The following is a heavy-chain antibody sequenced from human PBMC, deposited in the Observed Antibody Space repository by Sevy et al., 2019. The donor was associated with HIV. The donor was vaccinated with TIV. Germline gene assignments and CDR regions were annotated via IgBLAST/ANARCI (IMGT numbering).Heavy chain of an antibody. J-gene: IGHJ6*02. CDR3: ARTFDFWSTYQTGSYYYYGLDV. CDR2: IWYDGSHK. D-gene: IGHD3-3*01. V-gene: IGHV3-33*01. Sequence: GGSLRLSCVASGFTLSSHGMHWVRQAPGKGLEWVSLIWYDGSHKFYADSVKGRFTIFKGNSKNTLYLQMNSMRAEDTAVYYCARTFDFWSTYQTGSYYYYGLDVWGQGTTVTVSS. CDR1: GFTLSSHG.